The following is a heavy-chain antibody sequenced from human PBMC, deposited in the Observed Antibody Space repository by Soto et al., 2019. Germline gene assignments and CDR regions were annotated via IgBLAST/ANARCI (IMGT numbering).Heavy chain of an antibody. J-gene: IGHJ6*02. Sequence: PSETLSLACAVYGGSFTGYYWTWIRQTPGKGLEWIGEINYRGSSYYNPSLESRISMAVDTSKNQFSLKLRSVTAADTAVYFCVRGQPHRITIFEVVIRSYDYGMDVWGQGTTVTVS. CDR2: INYRGSS. D-gene: IGHD3-3*02. V-gene: IGHV4-34*01. CDR1: GGSFTGYY. CDR3: VRGQPHRITIFEVVIRSYDYGMDV.